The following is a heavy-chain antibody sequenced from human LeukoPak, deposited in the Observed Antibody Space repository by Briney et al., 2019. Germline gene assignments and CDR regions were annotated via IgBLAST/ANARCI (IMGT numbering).Heavy chain of an antibody. CDR2: IWYDGSNK. Sequence: GGSLRLSCAASGFTFSSYGMHWVRQAPGKGLEWVAVIWYDGSNKYYADSVKGRFTISRDNSKNTLYLQMNSLRAEDTAVYYCARVSCSSTSCYKALSWFDPWGQGTLVTVSS. V-gene: IGHV3-33*01. CDR3: ARVSCSSTSCYKALSWFDP. J-gene: IGHJ5*02. D-gene: IGHD2-2*02. CDR1: GFTFSSYG.